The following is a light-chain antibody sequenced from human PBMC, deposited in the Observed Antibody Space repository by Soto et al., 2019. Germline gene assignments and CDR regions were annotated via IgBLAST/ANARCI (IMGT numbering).Light chain of an antibody. V-gene: IGKV3-20*01. Sequence: EIVLTQSPGTLSLSPGERATLSCRASQSVSSGYLAWYQHKPGQTPRLLIYDASSRATGIPDRFSGSGSGKDFTLTISRLAPEDFAVYYCQQYGSSPAFGGGTKVEIK. CDR1: QSVSSGY. J-gene: IGKJ4*01. CDR3: QQYGSSPA. CDR2: DAS.